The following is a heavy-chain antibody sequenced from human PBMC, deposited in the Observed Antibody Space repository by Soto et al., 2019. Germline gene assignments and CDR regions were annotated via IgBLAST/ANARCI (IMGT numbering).Heavy chain of an antibody. CDR1: GFTFSSYA. V-gene: IGHV3-30-3*01. CDR3: ARVPGLTMIGAPLDY. CDR2: ISYDGSNK. D-gene: IGHD3-22*01. J-gene: IGHJ4*02. Sequence: QVQLVESGGGVVQPGRSLRLSCAASGFTFSSYAMHWVRQAPGKGLEWVAVISYDGSNKYYADSVKGRFTISRDNSKNTLYLQMNSLRAEDTAVYYCARVPGLTMIGAPLDYWGQGTLVTVSS.